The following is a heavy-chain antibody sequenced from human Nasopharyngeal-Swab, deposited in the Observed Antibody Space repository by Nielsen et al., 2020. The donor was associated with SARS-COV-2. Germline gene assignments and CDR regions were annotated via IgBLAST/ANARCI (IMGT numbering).Heavy chain of an antibody. Sequence: ASVKVSCKVSGYTLTALSMHWVRQAPGKGLEWMGGFDPEDGETIYAQKFQGRVTMTEDTSTDTAYMELSSLRSEDTAVYYCATGAVVAATGWFDPWGQGTLVTVSS. J-gene: IGHJ5*02. V-gene: IGHV1-24*01. CDR3: ATGAVVAATGWFDP. CDR1: GYTLTALS. D-gene: IGHD2-15*01. CDR2: FDPEDGET.